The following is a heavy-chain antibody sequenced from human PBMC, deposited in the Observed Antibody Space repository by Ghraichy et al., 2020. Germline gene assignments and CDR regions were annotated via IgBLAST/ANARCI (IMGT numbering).Heavy chain of an antibody. CDR3: ARALQYCSSTSCYPPRYYYMDV. CDR1: GFTFSSYD. J-gene: IGHJ6*03. D-gene: IGHD2-2*01. Sequence: GGSLRLSCAASGFTFSSYDMHWVRQATGKGLEWVSAIGTAGDTYYPGSVKGRFTISRENAKNSLYLQMNSLRAGDTAVYYCARALQYCSSTSCYPPRYYYMDVWGKGTTVTVSS. V-gene: IGHV3-13*04. CDR2: IGTAGDT.